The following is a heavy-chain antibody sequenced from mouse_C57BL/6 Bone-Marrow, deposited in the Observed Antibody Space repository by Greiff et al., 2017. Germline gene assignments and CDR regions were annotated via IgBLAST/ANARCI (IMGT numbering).Heavy chain of an antibody. CDR2: IWRGGST. CDR3: AKMGNYGSSYPYWYFDV. Sequence: QVHVKQSGPGLVQPSQSLSITCTVSGFSLTSYGVLWVRQSPGKGLEWLGVIWRGGSTDYNAAFMSRLSITKDNSKSQVFFKMNSLQADDTAIYYCAKMGNYGSSYPYWYFDVWGTGTTVTVSS. CDR1: GFSLTSYG. D-gene: IGHD1-1*01. V-gene: IGHV2-5*01. J-gene: IGHJ1*03.